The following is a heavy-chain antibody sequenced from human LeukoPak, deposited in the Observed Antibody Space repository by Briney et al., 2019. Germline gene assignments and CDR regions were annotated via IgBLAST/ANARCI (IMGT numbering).Heavy chain of an antibody. Sequence: SETLSLTCTVSGGSISSCYWSWIRQPPRKGLEWMGYIHYSGSTNYNPSLKSRVTISVDTSKNQCSLKVSSVTAADTAVYYCASHEVQAKSAFDYWGQRILVTVSS. CDR2: IHYSGST. J-gene: IGHJ4*02. CDR3: ASHEVQAKSAFDY. CDR1: GGSISSCY. V-gene: IGHV4-59*01.